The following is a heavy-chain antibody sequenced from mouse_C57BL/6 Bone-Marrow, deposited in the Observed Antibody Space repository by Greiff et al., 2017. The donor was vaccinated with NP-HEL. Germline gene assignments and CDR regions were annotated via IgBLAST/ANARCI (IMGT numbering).Heavy chain of an antibody. CDR1: GYTFTDYY. Sequence: VQLQQPGPELVKPGASVKISCKASGYTFTDYYMNWVKQSHGKSLEWIGDINPNNGGTSYNQKFKGKATLTVDKSSSTAYMELRSLTSEDSAVYYCARRGTTYYFDYWGQGTTLTVSS. D-gene: IGHD1-1*01. CDR2: INPNNGGT. V-gene: IGHV1-26*01. J-gene: IGHJ2*01. CDR3: ARRGTTYYFDY.